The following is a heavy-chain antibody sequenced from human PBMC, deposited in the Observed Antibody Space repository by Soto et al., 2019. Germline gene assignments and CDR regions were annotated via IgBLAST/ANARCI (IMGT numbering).Heavy chain of an antibody. CDR1: GYGFTTYG. Sequence: QVHLVQSGAEVKKPGALVKVSCKGSGYGFTTYGITWVRQAPGQGLAWMAWISAHNGNTNYAQKLQRRVTVTRDTSTSTASMELRSLRSDDTAVDYCARGRYGDYWGKGALVTVSS. CDR2: ISAHNGNT. J-gene: IGHJ4*02. CDR3: ARGRYGDY. D-gene: IGHD1-1*01. V-gene: IGHV1-18*01.